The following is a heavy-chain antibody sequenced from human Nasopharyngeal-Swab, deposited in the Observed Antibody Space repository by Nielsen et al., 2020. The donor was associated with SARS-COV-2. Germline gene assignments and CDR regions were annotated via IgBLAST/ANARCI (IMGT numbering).Heavy chain of an antibody. J-gene: IGHJ3*02. Sequence: GASLKISCAASGLGFSNYEMNWVRPAPGKGLEWISYISTTTATIYYADSVKGRFTISRDNAKNSLYLQMNSLRAEDTAVYYCAREVPYSGHDDAFDIWGQGTMVTVSA. CDR1: GLGFSNYE. D-gene: IGHD5-12*01. CDR2: ISTTTATI. CDR3: AREVPYSGHDDAFDI. V-gene: IGHV3-48*03.